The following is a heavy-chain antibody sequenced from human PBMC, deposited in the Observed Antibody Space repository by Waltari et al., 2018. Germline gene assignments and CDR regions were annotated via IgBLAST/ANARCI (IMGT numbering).Heavy chain of an antibody. CDR2: ISGDGGST. CDR3: AKDMYDSSGYYHYYFDY. Sequence: EVQLVESGGGVVQPGGSLRLSCAASGFTCDDYARHWVPQAQGKGLEWVSLISGDGGSTYYADSVKGRFTISRDNSKNSLYLQMNSLRTEDTALYYCAKDMYDSSGYYHYYFDYWGQGTLVTVSS. J-gene: IGHJ4*02. D-gene: IGHD3-22*01. V-gene: IGHV3-43*02. CDR1: GFTCDDYA.